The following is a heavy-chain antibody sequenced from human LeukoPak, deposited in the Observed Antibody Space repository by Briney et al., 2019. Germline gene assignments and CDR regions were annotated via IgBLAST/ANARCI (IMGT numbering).Heavy chain of an antibody. Sequence: PGGALRLSCAASGFTFSSYGMHWVRQAPGKGLEWVAFIHFDGSTKYSGDSVKGRFTISRDNSKNTLYLQMNSLRPEDTAVYYCAKDQCTRTSCDGYPGYWGQGSPVTFSS. V-gene: IGHV3-30*02. CDR2: IHFDGSTK. J-gene: IGHJ4*02. D-gene: IGHD2-2*01. CDR3: AKDQCTRTSCDGYPGY. CDR1: GFTFSSYG.